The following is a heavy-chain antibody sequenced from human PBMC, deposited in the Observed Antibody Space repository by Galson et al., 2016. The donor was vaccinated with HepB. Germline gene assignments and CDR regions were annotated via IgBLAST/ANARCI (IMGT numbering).Heavy chain of an antibody. CDR3: ARLRISTGASLGAYNI. J-gene: IGHJ3*02. V-gene: IGHV5-51*03. D-gene: IGHD1-14*01. CDR1: GYSFANYW. CDR2: IYPADSDT. Sequence: QSGAEVKKPGDSLRISCKTTGYSFANYWIGWVRQMPGKGLEWMGIIYPADSDTRYSPSFQGQVIISADKSIDTAYLQWSSLKPSDTAIYFCARLRISTGASLGAYNIWGQGTAVSVS.